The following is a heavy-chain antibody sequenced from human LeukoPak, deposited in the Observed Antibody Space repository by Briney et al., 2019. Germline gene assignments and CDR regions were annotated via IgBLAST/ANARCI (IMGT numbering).Heavy chain of an antibody. J-gene: IGHJ4*02. Sequence: GGSLRLSCAASEFSVGSNYMTWVRQAPGKGLEWVSLIYSGGSTYYADSVKGRFTISRDNSRNTLYLQMNSLRAEDTAVYYCAKGGYSYDSSGHNYFDYWGQGTLVTVSS. CDR1: EFSVGSNY. CDR3: AKGGYSYDSSGHNYFDY. V-gene: IGHV3-66*01. CDR2: IYSGGST. D-gene: IGHD3-22*01.